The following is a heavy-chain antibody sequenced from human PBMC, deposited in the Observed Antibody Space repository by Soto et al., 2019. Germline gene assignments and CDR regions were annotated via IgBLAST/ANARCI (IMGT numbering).Heavy chain of an antibody. Sequence: SETLSLTCAVSGGSISSSNWWSWVRQPPGKGLEWIGEIYHSGSTNYNPSLKSRVTISVDKSKNQFSLKLSSVTAADTAVYYCLVVPATYYYGMDVWGQGTTVTVSS. V-gene: IGHV4-4*02. J-gene: IGHJ6*02. CDR2: IYHSGST. D-gene: IGHD2-2*01. CDR1: GGSISSSNW. CDR3: LVVPATYYYGMDV.